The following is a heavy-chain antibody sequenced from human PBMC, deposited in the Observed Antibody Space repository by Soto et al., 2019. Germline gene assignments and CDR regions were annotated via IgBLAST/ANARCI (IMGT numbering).Heavy chain of an antibody. CDR1: GYDFTTYG. V-gene: IGHV1-18*01. D-gene: IGHD1-1*01. CDR3: ARGRYGDY. Sequence: QVHLVQSGAEVKKSGASVKVSCKGSGYDFTTYGITWVRQAPGQGLEWMAWISAHNGNTDYAQKLQGRVTVTRDTSTSPAYMELRSLRSDGTAVYYCARGRYGDYWGQGALVSVSA. J-gene: IGHJ4*02. CDR2: ISAHNGNT.